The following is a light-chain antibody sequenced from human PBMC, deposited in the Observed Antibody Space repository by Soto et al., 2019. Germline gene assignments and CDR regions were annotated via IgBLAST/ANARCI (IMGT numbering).Light chain of an antibody. CDR2: GIS. CDR3: QQYSKWPIT. J-gene: IGKJ5*01. Sequence: EMVMTQSPAILSVSPGESATLSCGASQSVNSNYSACYQQHPGQPPRLLIYGISTRATGIPARFSGSGSGTEFSLTISSLQSEDFAVYYCQQYSKWPITFGQGTRLEIK. V-gene: IGKV3-15*01. CDR1: QSVNSN.